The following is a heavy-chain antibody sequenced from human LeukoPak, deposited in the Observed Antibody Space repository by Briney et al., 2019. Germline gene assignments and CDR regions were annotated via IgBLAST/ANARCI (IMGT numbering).Heavy chain of an antibody. D-gene: IGHD3-10*01. CDR1: GFTFSSYE. CDR3: ARRVLGELFGFDY. Sequence: GGSLRLSCKASGFTFSSYEMNWFRQARGKGLEWLSYISSNSNSIYYARSVKGRFTISRDNAENSLYLQMNSLRAEDTAVYYCARRVLGELFGFDYWGQGTLVTVSS. J-gene: IGHJ4*02. CDR2: ISSNSNSI. V-gene: IGHV3-48*03.